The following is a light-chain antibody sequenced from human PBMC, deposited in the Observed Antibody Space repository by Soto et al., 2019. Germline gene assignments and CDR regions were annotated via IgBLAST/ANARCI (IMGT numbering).Light chain of an antibody. V-gene: IGLV4-69*01. CDR2: LKSDGSH. Sequence: QPVLTQSPSASASLGASVKLTCTLSSGHSSYSIAWHQQKPEKGPRYLMTLKSDGSHSKGDGIPDRFSGSSSGAERYLTISSLQYEDEADYYCQTWGTGIQVFGGGTKLTVL. CDR1: SGHSSYS. J-gene: IGLJ2*01. CDR3: QTWGTGIQV.